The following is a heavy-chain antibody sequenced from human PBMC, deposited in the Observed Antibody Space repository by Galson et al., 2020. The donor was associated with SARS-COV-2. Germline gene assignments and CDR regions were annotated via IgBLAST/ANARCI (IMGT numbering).Heavy chain of an antibody. J-gene: IGHJ4*02. CDR1: GFTFSRYW. D-gene: IGHD2-15*01. V-gene: IGHV3-7*01. Sequence: QLGESLKISCAASGFTFSRYWMSWVRQAPGKGLEWLANIKQDGSEQYYVDSVMGRFTISRDNAKNSLYLHMNSLRAEDTALYFCASTISATPGKDCWGQGTLVTVSS. CDR2: IKQDGSEQ. CDR3: ASTISATPGKDC.